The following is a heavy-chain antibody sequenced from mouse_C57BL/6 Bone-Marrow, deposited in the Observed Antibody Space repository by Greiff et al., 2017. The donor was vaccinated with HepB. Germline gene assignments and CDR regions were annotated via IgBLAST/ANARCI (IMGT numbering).Heavy chain of an antibody. CDR1: GYAFSSYW. V-gene: IGHV1-80*01. D-gene: IGHD2-1*01. Sequence: VQLVESGAELVKPGASVKISCKASGYAFSSYWMNWVKQRPGKGLEWIGQIYPGDGDTNYNGKFKGKATLTADKSSSTAYMQLSSLTSEDSAVYFCARVIYYGNYEDYWGQGTTLTVSS. CDR3: ARVIYYGNYEDY. J-gene: IGHJ2*01. CDR2: IYPGDGDT.